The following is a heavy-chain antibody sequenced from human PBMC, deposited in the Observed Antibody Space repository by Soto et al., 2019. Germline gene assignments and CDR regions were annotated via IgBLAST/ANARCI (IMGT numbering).Heavy chain of an antibody. CDR2: IYYSGST. CDR1: GGSISSGGYY. D-gene: IGHD6-6*01. J-gene: IGHJ5*02. Sequence: SETLSLTCTVSGGSISSGGYYWSWIRQHPGKGLEWIGYIYYSGSTYYNPSLKSRVTISVDTSKNQFSLKLSSVTAADTAVYYCAREYSSLFNWFDPWGQGTLVTVSS. CDR3: AREYSSLFNWFDP. V-gene: IGHV4-31*03.